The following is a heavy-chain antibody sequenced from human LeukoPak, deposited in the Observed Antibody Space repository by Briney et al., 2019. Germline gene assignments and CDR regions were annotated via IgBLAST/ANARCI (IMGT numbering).Heavy chain of an antibody. CDR1: GFTFSSYS. Sequence: GGSLRLSCAASGFTFSSYSMNWVRQAPGKGLEWVSSISSSSSYIYYADSVKGRFTISRDNAKNSLYLQMNSLRAEDTAVYYCAREGVKNPYFDYWGQGTLVTVSS. D-gene: IGHD3-16*01. CDR3: AREGVKNPYFDY. V-gene: IGHV3-21*01. J-gene: IGHJ4*02. CDR2: ISSSSSYI.